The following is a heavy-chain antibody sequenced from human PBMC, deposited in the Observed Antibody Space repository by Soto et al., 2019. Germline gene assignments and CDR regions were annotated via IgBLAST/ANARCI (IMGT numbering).Heavy chain of an antibody. D-gene: IGHD2-2*01. CDR3: ARDIVVVPAQNGMDV. CDR1: GGTFSSYA. J-gene: IGHJ6*02. Sequence: SVKVSCQASGGTFSSYAISWVRQAPGQGLEWMGGIIPIFGTANYAQKFQGRVTITADESTSTAYMELSSLRSEDTAVYYCARDIVVVPAQNGMDVWGQGTTVTVSS. CDR2: IIPIFGTA. V-gene: IGHV1-69*13.